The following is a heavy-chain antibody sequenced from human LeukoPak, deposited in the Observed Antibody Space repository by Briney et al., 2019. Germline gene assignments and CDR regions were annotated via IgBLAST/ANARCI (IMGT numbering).Heavy chain of an antibody. V-gene: IGHV4-30-4*01. CDR3: AREGDYGDLDY. CDR2: IYYSGST. D-gene: IGHD4-17*01. J-gene: IGHJ4*02. Sequence: SVTLSLTCTVSGGSISSGDYYWSWIRQPPGKGLEWIGYIYYSGSTYYNPSLKSRVTISVDTSKNQFSLKLSSVTAADTAVYYCAREGDYGDLDYWGQGTLVTVSS. CDR1: GGSISSGDYY.